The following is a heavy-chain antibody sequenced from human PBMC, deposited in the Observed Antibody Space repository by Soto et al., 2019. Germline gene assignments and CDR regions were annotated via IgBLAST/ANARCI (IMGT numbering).Heavy chain of an antibody. CDR1: GGIFSTYA. V-gene: IGHV1-69*01. Sequence: QVQLVQSGAEVKKPGSSVKVSCKASGGIFSTYAISWLRRAPGQGLEWMGGIIPIFGTPNYAQRFQGRVTITADESTSTAYMVLSRRRSEDTAVYYCARDRDDYGSGNYYNRIDFWGQGTLVTVSS. J-gene: IGHJ4*02. CDR3: ARDRDDYGSGNYYNRIDF. CDR2: IIPIFGTP. D-gene: IGHD3-10*01.